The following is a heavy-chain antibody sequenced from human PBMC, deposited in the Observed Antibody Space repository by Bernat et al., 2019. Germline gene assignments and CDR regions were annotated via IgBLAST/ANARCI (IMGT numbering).Heavy chain of an antibody. J-gene: IGHJ4*02. Sequence: EVQLVQSGAEVKKPGESLKISCKGSGYSFTNYWIGWVRQMPGKGLEWMGIIYPGDSDSRHSQSFQAQVTISADKSISTAYLQLRSLQASDTAIYYCARRGDWLLLDYWGQGTLVTVSS. CDR3: ARRGDWLLLDY. D-gene: IGHD3-9*01. CDR2: IYPGDSDS. CDR1: GYSFTNYW. V-gene: IGHV5-51*03.